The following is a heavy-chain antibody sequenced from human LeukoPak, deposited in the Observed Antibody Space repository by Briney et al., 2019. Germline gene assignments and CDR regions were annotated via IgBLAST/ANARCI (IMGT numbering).Heavy chain of an antibody. CDR1: GFTFSNAW. CDR3: AKAQGKSGWYRSVLVDY. J-gene: IGHJ4*02. D-gene: IGHD6-13*01. V-gene: IGHV3-15*01. Sequence: KPGGSLRLSCAASGFTFSNAWMSWVRQAPGKGLEWVGRIKSKTDGGTTDYAAPVKGRFTISRDDSKNTLYLQMNSLRAEDTAVYYCAKAQGKSGWYRSVLVDYWGQGTLVTVSS. CDR2: IKSKTDGGTT.